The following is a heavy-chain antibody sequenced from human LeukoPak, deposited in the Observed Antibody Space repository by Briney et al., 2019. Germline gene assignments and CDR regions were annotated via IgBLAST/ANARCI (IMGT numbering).Heavy chain of an antibody. D-gene: IGHD3-10*01. J-gene: IGHJ4*02. V-gene: IGHV3-30*03. CDR1: GFTFSSYG. Sequence: GGSLRLSCAASGFTFSSYGMHWVRQAPGKGLEWVAVISYDGSNKYYADSVKGRFTISRDNSKNTLYLQMNSLRAEDTAVYYCAAGTDPYYYFDFWGQGTLVTVSS. CDR2: ISYDGSNK. CDR3: AAGTDPYYYFDF.